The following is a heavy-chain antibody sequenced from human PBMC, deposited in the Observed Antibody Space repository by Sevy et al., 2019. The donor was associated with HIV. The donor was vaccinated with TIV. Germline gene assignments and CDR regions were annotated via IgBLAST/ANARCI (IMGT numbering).Heavy chain of an antibody. CDR3: ARDWRIGGDIVVSLSTYDAFDV. V-gene: IGHV1-18*04. D-gene: IGHD2-2*01. Sequence: ASVKVSCKASGYSFSNYGISWVRQAPGQGLEWVGWITTYSGDTKYAQKFQDRVTMTTDTSTSSAYMELRSLRQDDSAVYYCARDWRIGGDIVVSLSTYDAFDVWGQGTTVTVSS. CDR2: ITTYSGDT. CDR1: GYSFSNYG. J-gene: IGHJ3*01.